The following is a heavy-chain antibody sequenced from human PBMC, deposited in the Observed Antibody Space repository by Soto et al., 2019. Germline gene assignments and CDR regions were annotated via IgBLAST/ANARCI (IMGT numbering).Heavy chain of an antibody. V-gene: IGHV2-5*01. Sequence: QITLKESGPTLVKPTQPLTLTCTFSGFSLNTSGVGVGWVRQPPGRALEWLAVIYWTDDKRYSPSLKSRLSITKDTSKNQVVLTMTNMDPMDTAIFFCAHKLPVTTSAFDIWGQVTMVTVSS. D-gene: IGHD4-17*01. CDR1: GFSLNTSGVG. CDR2: IYWTDDK. CDR3: AHKLPVTTSAFDI. J-gene: IGHJ3*02.